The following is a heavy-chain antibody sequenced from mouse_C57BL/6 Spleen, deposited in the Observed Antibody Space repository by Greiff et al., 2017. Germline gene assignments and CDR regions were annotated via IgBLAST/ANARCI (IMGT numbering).Heavy chain of an antibody. J-gene: IGHJ1*03. Sequence: QVQLQQPGAELVMPGASVKLSCKASGYTFTSYWMHWVKQRPGQGLEWIGEIDPSDSYTNYNPKFKGKSTLTVDKSSSTAYMQLSSLTSEDSAVYYCARSPPSYWYFDVWGTGTTVTVSA. CDR2: IDPSDSYT. CDR3: ARSPPSYWYFDV. CDR1: GYTFTSYW. V-gene: IGHV1-69*01. D-gene: IGHD2-10*02.